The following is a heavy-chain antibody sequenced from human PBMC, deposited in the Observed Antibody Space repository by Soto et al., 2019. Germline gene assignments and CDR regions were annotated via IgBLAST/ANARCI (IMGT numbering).Heavy chain of an antibody. CDR1: GFTLSSYA. CDR3: AQPRSLRFLEWLHYNWFDP. D-gene: IGHD3-3*01. Sequence: GGSLRLSCSAAGFTLSSYAMSWVRQAPGKGLEWVSAISRSGCRKYYADSVKGRFTLSRDNSKNTLYLHMNSLRAEDTAVYHCAQPRSLRFLEWLHYNWFDPWGQGTLVTVSS. J-gene: IGHJ5*02. CDR2: ISRSGCRK. V-gene: IGHV3-23*01.